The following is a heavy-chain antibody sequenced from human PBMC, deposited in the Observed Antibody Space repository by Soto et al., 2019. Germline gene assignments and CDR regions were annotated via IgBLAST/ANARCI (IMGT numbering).Heavy chain of an antibody. J-gene: IGHJ6*02. D-gene: IGHD1-26*01. CDR1: GFPFSTSA. CDR3: ATYSGSYPVYNGLSL. Sequence: EVQLLESGGGLVQPGGSLRLSCAASGFPFSTSAMNWVRQAPGKGLEWVSIISGSSDAAYYAESVKGRFASARDNSKNTLYLQINSLRADDTAVYYCATYSGSYPVYNGLSLWGQGTTVTVS. CDR2: ISGSSDAA. V-gene: IGHV3-23*01.